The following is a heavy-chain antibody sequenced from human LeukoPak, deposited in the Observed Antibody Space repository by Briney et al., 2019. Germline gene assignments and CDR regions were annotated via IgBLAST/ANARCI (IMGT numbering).Heavy chain of an antibody. V-gene: IGHV4-39*01. D-gene: IGHD6-13*01. Sequence: SETLSLTCTVSGGSISSSTHYWGWVRQPPGKGLEWIGSIYYSGSTYYNPSLKSRVTISVDTSKNQFSLKLTSVPASDTAVYYCATGYSSTWYYFDYWGQGTLVTVSP. CDR3: ATGYSSTWYYFDY. CDR2: IYYSGST. CDR1: GGSISSSTHY. J-gene: IGHJ4*02.